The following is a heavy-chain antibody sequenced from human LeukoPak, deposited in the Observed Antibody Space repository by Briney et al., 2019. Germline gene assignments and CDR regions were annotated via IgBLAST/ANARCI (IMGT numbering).Heavy chain of an antibody. CDR1: RFTFSSYT. Sequence: GGSLRLSCAASRFTFSSYTMNWVRQAPGKGLEWVSSISSSGSDIYYGDSVKGRFTISRDNTKNSLYLQMNSLRAEDTAVYYCACHFTYYYDSSGYYPYYFDYWGQGTLVTVSS. CDR2: ISSSGSDI. CDR3: ACHFTYYYDSSGYYPYYFDY. D-gene: IGHD3-22*01. J-gene: IGHJ4*02. V-gene: IGHV3-21*01.